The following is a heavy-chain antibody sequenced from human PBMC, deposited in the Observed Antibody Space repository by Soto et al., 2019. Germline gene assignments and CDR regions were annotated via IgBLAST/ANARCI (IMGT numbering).Heavy chain of an antibody. CDR2: IYYSGST. J-gene: IGHJ6*02. Sequence: QVQLQESGPGLVKPSETLSLTCTVSGGSVSSGSYYWSWLRQPPGKGLEWIGYIYYSGSTNYNPSLKSRVTILVDTSKNQFSLKLSSVTAADTAVYYCARAPDYSYCYSHGMDVWGQGTTVTVSS. CDR1: GGSVSSGSYY. CDR3: ARAPDYSYCYSHGMDV. V-gene: IGHV4-61*01. D-gene: IGHD5-18*01.